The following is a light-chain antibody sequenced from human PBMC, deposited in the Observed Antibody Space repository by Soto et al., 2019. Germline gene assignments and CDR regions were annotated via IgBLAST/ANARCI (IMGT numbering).Light chain of an antibody. CDR1: QSISSRY. CDR2: GAS. Sequence: IGLKQSPGTLSLSPGERATLSCLASQSISSRYLAWYQRKPGQAPRLLIYGASSRATGIPDRFSGSGSGTDFTLTISRLEPEDFAVYYCQQYGSSGTFGQGTRLEIK. V-gene: IGKV3-20*01. J-gene: IGKJ5*01. CDR3: QQYGSSGT.